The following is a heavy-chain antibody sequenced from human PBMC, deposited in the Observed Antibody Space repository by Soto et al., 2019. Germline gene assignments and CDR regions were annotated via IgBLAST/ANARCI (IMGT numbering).Heavy chain of an antibody. CDR1: GFTFSSYG. Sequence: GGSLRLSCAASGFTFSSYGMHWVRQAPGKGLEWVAVIWYDGSNKYYADSVKGRFTISRDNSKNTLYLQMNSLRAEDTAVYYCARGPRLVGYEYYFDYWGKGTLVTVSS. V-gene: IGHV3-33*01. D-gene: IGHD5-12*01. J-gene: IGHJ4*02. CDR2: IWYDGSNK. CDR3: ARGPRLVGYEYYFDY.